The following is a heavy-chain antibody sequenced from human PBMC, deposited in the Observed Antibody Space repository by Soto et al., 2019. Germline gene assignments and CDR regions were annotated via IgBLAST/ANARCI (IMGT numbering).Heavy chain of an antibody. CDR3: GRVRVTMVRGVITSHWFDP. V-gene: IGHV4-34*01. Sequence: SETLSLTCAVYGGSFSGYYWSWIRQPPGKGLEWIGEINHSGSTNYNPSLKSRVTISVDTSKNQFSLKLSSVTAADTAVYYCGRVRVTMVRGVITSHWFDPWGQGTLVTVSS. CDR1: GGSFSGYY. J-gene: IGHJ5*02. D-gene: IGHD3-10*01. CDR2: INHSGST.